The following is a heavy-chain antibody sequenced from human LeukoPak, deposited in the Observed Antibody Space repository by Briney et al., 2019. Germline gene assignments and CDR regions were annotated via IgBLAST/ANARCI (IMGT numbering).Heavy chain of an antibody. V-gene: IGHV3-23*01. CDR1: GFTFSSTS. J-gene: IGHJ4*02. CDR3: ARVKSVPAARDSSLGIDY. Sequence: GGSLRLSCAASGFTFSSTSMSWVRQAPGKGLEWVAVTVGGGDGTYYADSVKGRFTISRDNSNNTLYLQMNSLRAEDTAVYYCARVKSVPAARDSSLGIDYWGRGTLVSVSS. D-gene: IGHD2-2*01. CDR2: TVGGGDGT.